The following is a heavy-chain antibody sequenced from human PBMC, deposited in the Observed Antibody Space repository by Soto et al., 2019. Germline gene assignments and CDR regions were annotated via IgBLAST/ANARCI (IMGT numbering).Heavy chain of an antibody. CDR3: ARHIAVSGTRGFDF. D-gene: IGHD6-19*01. J-gene: IGHJ4*01. Sequence: QVQLQESGPGLMKPSGTLSLTCAVSGGSISTNWWSWVRQPPGKGLEWIGEIYHSGATNYNPSLNIRVTMSVDKSQNRLSLNLNSVTAADTAVYYCARHIAVSGTRGFDFWGHGTLVTVSS. CDR2: IYHSGAT. V-gene: IGHV4-4*02. CDR1: GGSISTNW.